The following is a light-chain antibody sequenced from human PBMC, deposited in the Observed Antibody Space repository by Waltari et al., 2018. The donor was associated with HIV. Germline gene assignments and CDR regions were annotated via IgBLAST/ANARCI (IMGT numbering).Light chain of an antibody. CDR3: SSRDNSGNHVV. J-gene: IGLJ2*01. CDR1: TLRNYY. V-gene: IGLV3-19*01. Sequence: SSELTQDPAVSVALGQTVRITCQGDTLRNYYATWYQQKPGQAPLLVMYGKNNRPSGIPDRFSGSTSGNAASFTSTGTQAEDEADYYCSSRDNSGNHVVFGGGTKLTVL. CDR2: GKN.